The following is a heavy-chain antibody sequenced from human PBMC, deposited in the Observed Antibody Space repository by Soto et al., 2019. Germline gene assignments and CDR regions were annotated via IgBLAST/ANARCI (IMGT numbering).Heavy chain of an antibody. Sequence: ASVKVSCKASGYTFTSYYMHWVRQAPGQGQEWMGIINPSGVSTSYAQKFQGRVTLTRVTSTSTVYMELRSLRSEDTAVYYCARGYGSGSYYNDYWGQGTLVTVSS. D-gene: IGHD3-10*01. CDR3: ARGYGSGSYYNDY. CDR2: INPSGVST. J-gene: IGHJ4*02. V-gene: IGHV1-46*01. CDR1: GYTFTSYY.